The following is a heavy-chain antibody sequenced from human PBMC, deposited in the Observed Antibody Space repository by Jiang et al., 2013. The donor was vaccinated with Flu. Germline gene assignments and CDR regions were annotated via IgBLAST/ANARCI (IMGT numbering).Heavy chain of an antibody. CDR3: AREAARRTYRMDV. CDR1: GDSVSSNSAV. Sequence: QTLSLTCAISGDSVSSNSAVWNWIRQSPSRGLEWLGRTRYSSKWFNDYAASVKGRITINPDTSKNHFSLQLSSVTPDDTAVYYCAREAARRTYRMDVWGQGTTVTVSS. CDR2: TRYSSKWFN. J-gene: IGHJ6*02. D-gene: IGHD5-18*01. V-gene: IGHV6-1*01.